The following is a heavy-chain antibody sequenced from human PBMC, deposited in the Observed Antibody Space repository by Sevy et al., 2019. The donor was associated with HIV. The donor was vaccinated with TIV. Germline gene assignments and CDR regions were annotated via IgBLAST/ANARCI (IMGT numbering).Heavy chain of an antibody. CDR2: ISSSSSYI. Sequence: GGSLRLSCAASGFTFSTYSMNWVRQAPGKGLEWVSSISSSSSYIYYADSVKGRFTISRDNAKNSLYLQMNSLRAEDTAVYYCARSSGSKVLDYWGQGTLVTVSS. CDR1: GFTFSTYS. D-gene: IGHD1-26*01. J-gene: IGHJ4*02. CDR3: ARSSGSKVLDY. V-gene: IGHV3-21*01.